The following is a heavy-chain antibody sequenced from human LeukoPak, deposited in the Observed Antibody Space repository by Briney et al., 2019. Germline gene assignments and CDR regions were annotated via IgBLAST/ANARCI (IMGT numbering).Heavy chain of an antibody. Sequence: VASVTVSCKASGYTFTSYDINWVRQAPGQGLEWMGWMNPNSGNTGYAQKFQGRVTMTSNTSISTAYMELSSLRSEDTAVYYCARGYTEGYSYGYYYFDYWGQGTLVTVSS. D-gene: IGHD5-18*01. CDR2: MNPNSGNT. CDR3: ARGYTEGYSYGYYYFDY. J-gene: IGHJ4*02. CDR1: GYTFTSYD. V-gene: IGHV1-8*01.